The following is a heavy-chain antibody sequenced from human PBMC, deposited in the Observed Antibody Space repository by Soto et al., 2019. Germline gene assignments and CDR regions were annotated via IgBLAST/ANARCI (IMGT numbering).Heavy chain of an antibody. CDR1: GGSISSGGYY. CDR2: IYYSGST. CDR3: ANYEESIAAAGI. D-gene: IGHD6-13*01. V-gene: IGHV4-31*03. J-gene: IGHJ4*02. Sequence: TLSLTCTVSGGSISSGGYYWSWIRQHPGKGLEWIGYIYYSGSTYYNPSLKSRVTISVDTSKNQFSLKLSSVTAADTAVYYCANYEESIAAAGIWGQGTLVTVSS.